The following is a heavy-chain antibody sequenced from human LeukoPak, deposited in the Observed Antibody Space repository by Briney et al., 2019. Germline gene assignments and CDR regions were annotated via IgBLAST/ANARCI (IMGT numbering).Heavy chain of an antibody. CDR2: IYYSGST. D-gene: IGHD3-22*01. V-gene: IGHV4-39*01. J-gene: IGHJ5*02. CDR3: ASHYYDSSGYYNWFDH. Sequence: PSETLSLTCTVSGGSISSSSYYWGWIRQPPGKGLEWIGSIYYSGSTYYNPSLKSRVTISVDTSKNQFSLKLSSVTAADTAVYYCASHYYDSSGYYNWFDHWGQGTLVTVSS. CDR1: GGSISSSSYY.